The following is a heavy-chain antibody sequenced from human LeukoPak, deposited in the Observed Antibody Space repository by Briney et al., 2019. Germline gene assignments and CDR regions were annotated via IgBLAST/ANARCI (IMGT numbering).Heavy chain of an antibody. CDR1: GYTFTSYD. Sequence: GASVKVACKASGYTFTSYDINWVRQATGQGLEWMGWMNPNSGNTGYAQKCQGRATITRNTSISTAYMELSSLRSEDTAVYYCARVHSGYGNYFDYWGQGTLVTVSS. CDR3: ARVHSGYGNYFDY. CDR2: MNPNSGNT. V-gene: IGHV1-8*03. J-gene: IGHJ4*02. D-gene: IGHD5-12*01.